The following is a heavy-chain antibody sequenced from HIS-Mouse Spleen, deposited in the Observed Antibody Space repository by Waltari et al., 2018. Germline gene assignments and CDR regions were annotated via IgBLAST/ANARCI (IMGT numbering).Heavy chain of an antibody. V-gene: IGHV4-59*08. CDR1: GGSTSSYS. Sequence: QVQLQESGPGLVKPSETLSLTCTVPGGSTSSYSWSWIRQPPGKGLEWIGYIYYSGSTNYNPSLKSRVTISVDTSKNQFSLKLSSVTAADTAVYYCAAPGYSSSWYAFDIWGQGTMVTVSS. D-gene: IGHD6-13*01. J-gene: IGHJ3*02. CDR3: AAPGYSSSWYAFDI. CDR2: IYYSGST.